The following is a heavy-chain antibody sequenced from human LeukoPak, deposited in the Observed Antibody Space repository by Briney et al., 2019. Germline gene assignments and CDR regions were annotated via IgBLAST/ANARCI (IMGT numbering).Heavy chain of an antibody. CDR1: GFTFSSYA. J-gene: IGHJ6*02. CDR2: ISYDGSNK. CDR3: ARGHYCSSTSCPISGSYYYYGMDV. D-gene: IGHD2-2*01. V-gene: IGHV3-30-3*01. Sequence: GGSLRLSCAASGFTFSSYAMHWVRQAPGKGLEWVAVISYDGSNKYYADSVKGRFTISRDNSKNTLYLQMNSLRAEDTAVYYCARGHYCSSTSCPISGSYYYYGMDVWGQGTTVTVSS.